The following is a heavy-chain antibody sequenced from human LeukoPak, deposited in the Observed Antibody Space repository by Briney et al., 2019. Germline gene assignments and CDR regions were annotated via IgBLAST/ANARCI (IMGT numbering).Heavy chain of an antibody. CDR2: IRYDGSNK. J-gene: IGHJ4*02. CDR3: AKDFSVYYYDSRVLDY. Sequence: GGSPRLSCAASGFTFSSYGMHWVRQAPGKGLEWVAFIRYDGSNKYYGDSVKGRFTISRDNSKNTVYLQMNSLRAEDTAVYYCAKDFSVYYYDSRVLDYWGQGTLVTVSS. D-gene: IGHD3-22*01. V-gene: IGHV3-30*02. CDR1: GFTFSSYG.